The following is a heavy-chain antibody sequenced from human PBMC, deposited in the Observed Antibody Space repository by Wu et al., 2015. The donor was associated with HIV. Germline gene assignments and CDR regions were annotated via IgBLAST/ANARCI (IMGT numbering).Heavy chain of an antibody. Sequence: QVQLQQWGAGLLKPSETLSLTCAVYGGSFSGYYWSWIRQPPGKGLEWIGEINHSGSTNYNPSLKSRVTISVDTSKNQFSLKLSSVTAADTAVYYCARNPDYYDSSGYSGSSGGAHGRPYYFDYWGQGTLVTVSS. CDR1: GGSFSGYY. CDR3: ARNPDYYDSSGYSGSSGGAHGRPYYFDY. J-gene: IGHJ4*02. CDR2: INHSGST. V-gene: IGHV4-34*01. D-gene: IGHD3-22*01.